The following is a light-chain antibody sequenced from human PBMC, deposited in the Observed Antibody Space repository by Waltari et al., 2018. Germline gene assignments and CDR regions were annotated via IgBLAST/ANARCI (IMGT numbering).Light chain of an antibody. J-gene: IGKJ4*01. Sequence: EIVMTQSPATLSVSPGERATLSCRASQSVSSYLAWYQQNPAQAPRLLISGASTRATGIPARFSGSGSGTEFTLTISSLQSEGFAVYYCQQYNDWPLTFGGGTKVEIK. CDR3: QQYNDWPLT. CDR1: QSVSSY. V-gene: IGKV3-15*01. CDR2: GAS.